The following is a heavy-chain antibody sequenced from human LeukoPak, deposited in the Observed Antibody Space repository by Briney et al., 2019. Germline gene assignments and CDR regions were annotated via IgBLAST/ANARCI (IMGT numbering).Heavy chain of an antibody. Sequence: GGSLRLSCAASGFTVRSNYMSWVRQAPGKGLEWVSVIYSGGSTYYAASVKGRFTISRHNSKNTLYLQMNSLRAEDTAVYYCARATASSPLYYGMDVWGQGTTVTVSS. CDR2: IYSGGST. V-gene: IGHV3-53*04. CDR3: ARATASSPLYYGMDV. CDR1: GFTVRSNY. D-gene: IGHD2-21*02. J-gene: IGHJ6*02.